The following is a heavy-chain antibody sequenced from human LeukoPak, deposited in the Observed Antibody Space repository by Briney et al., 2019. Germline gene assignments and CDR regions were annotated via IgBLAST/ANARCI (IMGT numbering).Heavy chain of an antibody. J-gene: IGHJ3*02. Sequence: GGSLRLSCATSGFTFGSHWMTWVRQAPGKGLKWVANIKQDESEKYYVDSVKGRFTISRDNAKNSLYLEMNSLRAEDTAVYFCARDPCNNGGYAAFDIWGQGTMVTVSS. CDR1: GFTFGSHW. CDR3: ARDPCNNGGYAAFDI. D-gene: IGHD2-8*01. V-gene: IGHV3-7*01. CDR2: IKQDESEK.